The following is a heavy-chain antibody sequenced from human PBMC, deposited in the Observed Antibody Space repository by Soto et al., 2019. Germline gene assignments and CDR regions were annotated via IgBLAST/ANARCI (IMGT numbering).Heavy chain of an antibody. V-gene: IGHV4-34*01. J-gene: IGHJ4*02. D-gene: IGHD3-3*01. CDR2: INHGGSS. Sequence: AVVDGTIGDLGWLRLSKSQGKGLEWIGEINHGGSSNYNPSLKSRVTISVDTSKNQFSLKLSSVTAADTAVYFCARGIITKVDQRVAPGKYDFDSLGQGTLV. CDR1: DGTIGDLG. CDR3: ARGIITKVDQRVAPGKYDFDS.